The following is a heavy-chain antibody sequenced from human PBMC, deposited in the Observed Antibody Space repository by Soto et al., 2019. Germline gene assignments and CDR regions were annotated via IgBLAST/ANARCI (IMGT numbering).Heavy chain of an antibody. J-gene: IGHJ4*02. CDR3: ARGGYGGNSGLGHLDS. D-gene: IGHD2-21*02. Sequence: SETLSLTWGGYGGSFSGYYWIGIRQPPGEGLEWIGEINYSGSTNYNPSLESRVTISVDTSKNQFSLKVSSVTAADTAVYYCARGGYGGNSGLGHLDSWGQGTLVTVS. CDR2: INYSGST. CDR1: GGSFSGYY. V-gene: IGHV4-34*01.